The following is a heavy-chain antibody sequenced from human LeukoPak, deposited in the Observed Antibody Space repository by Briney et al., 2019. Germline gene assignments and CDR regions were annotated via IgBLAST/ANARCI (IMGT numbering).Heavy chain of an antibody. CDR1: GGSVSSGSYY. Sequence: SSETLSLTCTVSGGSVSSGSYYWGWIRQPRGKGLEWSGYIYYSGSTNYNPSLKSRVTISVDTSKNQFSLKLSSVTAADTAVYYCAREDLYCSSTSCYTFGMDVWGQGTTVTVSS. J-gene: IGHJ6*02. D-gene: IGHD2-2*02. CDR2: IYYSGST. CDR3: AREDLYCSSTSCYTFGMDV. V-gene: IGHV4-61*01.